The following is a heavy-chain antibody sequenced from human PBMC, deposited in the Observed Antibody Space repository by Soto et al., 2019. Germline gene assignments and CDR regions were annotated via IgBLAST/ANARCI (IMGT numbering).Heavy chain of an antibody. CDR1: GFTFSNYA. Sequence: EVQLVVSGGGLVQPGGSLRLSCAASGFTFSNYAMSWVRQAPGKGLEWVSVVSATAGSTYYTDSVKGRFTISRDNSSNTVYLQMNSLRADDTAVYYCARDSLAGGFGYWCQGTLVT. CDR2: VSATAGST. V-gene: IGHV3-23*04. CDR3: ARDSLAGGFGY. J-gene: IGHJ4*02. D-gene: IGHD1-26*01.